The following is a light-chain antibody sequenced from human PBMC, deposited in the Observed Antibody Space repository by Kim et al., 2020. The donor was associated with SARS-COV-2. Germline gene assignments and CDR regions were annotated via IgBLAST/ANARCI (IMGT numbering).Light chain of an antibody. CDR3: QVWDTTSAV. CDR1: NSGDKN. CDR2: RDF. Sequence: VALGQTAKITCGGDNSGDKNVHWYQQKPDQAPVLVIYRDFNRPSGIPERFSGSNSGNTATLTISRAQAEDEADYYCQVWDTTSAVFGGGTQLTVL. V-gene: IGLV3-9*01. J-gene: IGLJ3*02.